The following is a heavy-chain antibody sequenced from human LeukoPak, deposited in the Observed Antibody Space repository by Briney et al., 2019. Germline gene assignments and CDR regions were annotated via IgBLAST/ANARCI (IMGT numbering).Heavy chain of an antibody. CDR2: ISAYNGNK. Sequence: GASVKVSCKASGYTFTSYGVSWVRQAAGQGLEWMGWISAYNGNKNYAQNLQGRVTMTTVTSTNTAYMELRSLRSDDTAVYYCARGVAVGTAYYFACWGQGTLDTVSS. CDR1: GYTFTSYG. J-gene: IGHJ4*02. V-gene: IGHV1-18*01. CDR3: ARGVAVGTAYYFAC. D-gene: IGHD4-23*01.